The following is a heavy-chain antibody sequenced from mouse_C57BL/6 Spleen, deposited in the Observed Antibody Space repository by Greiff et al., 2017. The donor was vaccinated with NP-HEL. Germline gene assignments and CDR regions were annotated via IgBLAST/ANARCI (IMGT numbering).Heavy chain of an antibody. CDR3: ARQDYYYGSSHYFDY. CDR1: GYTFTGYW. J-gene: IGHJ2*01. V-gene: IGHV1-9*01. Sequence: VQGVESGAELMKPGASVKLSCKATGYTFTGYWIEWVKQRPGHGLEWIGEILPGSGSTNYNEKFKGKATFTADTSSNTAYMQLSSLTTEDSAIYYCARQDYYYGSSHYFDYWGQGTTLTVSS. D-gene: IGHD1-1*01. CDR2: ILPGSGST.